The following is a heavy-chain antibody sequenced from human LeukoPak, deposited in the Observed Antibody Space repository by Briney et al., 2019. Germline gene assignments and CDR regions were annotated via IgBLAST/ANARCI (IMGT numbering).Heavy chain of an antibody. J-gene: IGHJ3*02. CDR1: GYTFSSYW. CDR2: IKQDGSEK. D-gene: IGHD3-10*01. Sequence: GGSLRLSCAASGYTFSSYWMSWVRQAPGKGVEWVANIKQDGSEKYYVDSVKGRFTISRDNAKNSLYLQMNSPRAEDTAVYYCARDRASRPFDIWGQGTMVTVSS. V-gene: IGHV3-7*03. CDR3: ARDRASRPFDI.